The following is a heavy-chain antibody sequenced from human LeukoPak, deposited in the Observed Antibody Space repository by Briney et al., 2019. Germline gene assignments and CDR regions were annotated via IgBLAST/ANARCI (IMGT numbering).Heavy chain of an antibody. V-gene: IGHV3-20*04. Sequence: GGSLRLSCAASGFTFDDYGMSWVRQAPGKGLEWVSGINWNGGSTGYADSVKGRFTISRDKAKNSLYLQMNSLRAEDTALYYCARCGSYYYYYMDVWGKGTTVTVSS. CDR2: INWNGGST. CDR1: GFTFDDYG. D-gene: IGHD1-26*01. J-gene: IGHJ6*03. CDR3: ARCGSYYYYYMDV.